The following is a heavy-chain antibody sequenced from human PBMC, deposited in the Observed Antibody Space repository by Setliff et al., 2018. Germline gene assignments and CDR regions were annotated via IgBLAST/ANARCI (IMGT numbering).Heavy chain of an antibody. CDR2: IYHSGIS. V-gene: IGHV4-4*02. CDR3: ARHTRGNYFYMDV. CDR1: SGSISSIYW. J-gene: IGHJ6*03. Sequence: SETLSLTCAVSSGSISSIYWWGWVRQPPGKGLQWIGEIYHSGISNYSPSLKSRVTMSVDQSKDHFSLKLSSVTAADTAIYYCARHTRGNYFYMDVWGKGTTVTVSS.